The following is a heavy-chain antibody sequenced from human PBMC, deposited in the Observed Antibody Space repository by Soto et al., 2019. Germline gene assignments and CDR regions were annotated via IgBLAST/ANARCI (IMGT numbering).Heavy chain of an antibody. Sequence: GSLILSCAASGFTFSSYGMHWVRQAPGKGLEWVAVIWYDGSNKYYADSVKGRFTISRDNSKNTLYLQMNSLRAEDTAVYYCARGNKDYYDSSGSDPSFDYWGQGTLVTVSS. D-gene: IGHD3-22*01. J-gene: IGHJ4*02. CDR3: ARGNKDYYDSSGSDPSFDY. CDR2: IWYDGSNK. V-gene: IGHV3-33*01. CDR1: GFTFSSYG.